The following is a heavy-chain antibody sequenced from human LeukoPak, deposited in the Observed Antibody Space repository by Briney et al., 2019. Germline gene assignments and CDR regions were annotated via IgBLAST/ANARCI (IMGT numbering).Heavy chain of an antibody. J-gene: IGHJ6*03. V-gene: IGHV1-69*06. Sequence: ASVKVSCKASGGTFSSYAISWVRQAPGQGLEWMGGIIPIFGTANYAQKFQGRVTITADKSTSTAYMELSSLRSEDTAVYYCAVRTWGDEQDYYYYYYMDVWGKGTTVTVSS. CDR2: IIPIFGTA. D-gene: IGHD1/OR15-1a*01. CDR3: AVRTWGDEQDYYYYYYMDV. CDR1: GGTFSSYA.